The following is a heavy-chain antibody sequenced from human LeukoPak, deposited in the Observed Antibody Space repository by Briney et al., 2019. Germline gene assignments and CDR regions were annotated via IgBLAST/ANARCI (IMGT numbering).Heavy chain of an antibody. Sequence: GESLKISCKGSGYRFTRYWIGWVRQMPGKGLEWMGIIYPGNSDTRYSSSFQGQVTISADKSISTAYLQWSSLKASDTAMYYCASPGGWYESDAFDIWGQGTMVTVSS. CDR2: IYPGNSDT. J-gene: IGHJ3*02. CDR1: GYRFTRYW. V-gene: IGHV5-51*01. D-gene: IGHD6-19*01. CDR3: ASPGGWYESDAFDI.